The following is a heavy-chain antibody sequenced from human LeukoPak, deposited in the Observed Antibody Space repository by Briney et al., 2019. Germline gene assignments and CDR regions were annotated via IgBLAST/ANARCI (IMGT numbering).Heavy chain of an antibody. Sequence: GGSLRLSCAASGFTFSAYSMNWVRQAPGKGLEWVAVIWYDGSNKYYADSVKGRFTISRDNSKNTLYLQMNSLRAEDTAVYYCARVIGKYSSGLDYWGQGTLVTVSS. CDR3: ARVIGKYSSGLDY. CDR1: GFTFSAYS. V-gene: IGHV3-33*08. J-gene: IGHJ4*02. D-gene: IGHD6-19*01. CDR2: IWYDGSNK.